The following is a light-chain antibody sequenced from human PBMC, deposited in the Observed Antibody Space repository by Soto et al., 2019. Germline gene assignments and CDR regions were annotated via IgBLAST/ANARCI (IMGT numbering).Light chain of an antibody. CDR1: SSDVGGYNY. CDR3: SSYTRSRTLV. V-gene: IGLV2-14*01. CDR2: EVS. J-gene: IGLJ2*01. Sequence: QSVLTQPASVSGSPGQSITISCTGTSSDVGGYNYVSWYQQHPGKAPKLMIYEVSNRPSGVSNRCSGSKSGNTASLTISGLQAEDEADYYCSSYTRSRTLVFGGGTKVTVL.